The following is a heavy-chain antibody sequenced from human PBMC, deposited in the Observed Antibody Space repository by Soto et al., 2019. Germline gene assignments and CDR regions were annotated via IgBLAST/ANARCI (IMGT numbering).Heavy chain of an antibody. Sequence: GSLRLSCAASGFTFSYYGLSWVRQAPGKGLEWISYINSDSDTIYYADSVKGRFTISRENAKNSLYLQMSSLRDEDTAVYYCARSGYGPYYFDYWGHGTLVTVSS. J-gene: IGHJ4*01. CDR1: GFTFSYYG. D-gene: IGHD5-18*01. CDR3: ARSGYGPYYFDY. V-gene: IGHV3-48*02. CDR2: INSDSDTI.